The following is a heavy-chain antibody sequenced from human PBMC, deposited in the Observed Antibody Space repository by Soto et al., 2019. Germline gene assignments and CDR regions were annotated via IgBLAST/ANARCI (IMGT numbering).Heavy chain of an antibody. CDR3: ARTNYDFWSGYYGILYYYYGMDV. CDR2: INPSGGST. D-gene: IGHD3-3*01. V-gene: IGHV1-46*01. Sequence: ASVKVSCKASGYTFTSYYMHWVRQAPGQGLEWMGIINPSGGSTSYAQKFQGRVTMTRDTSTSTVYMELSSLKASDTAMYYCARTNYDFWSGYYGILYYYYGMDVWGQGTTVTVSS. J-gene: IGHJ6*02. CDR1: GYTFTSYY.